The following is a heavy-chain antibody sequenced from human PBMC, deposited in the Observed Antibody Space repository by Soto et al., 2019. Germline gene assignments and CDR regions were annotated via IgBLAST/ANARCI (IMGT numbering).Heavy chain of an antibody. CDR3: ARVDYGGNSSDY. J-gene: IGHJ4*02. Sequence: QVQLQESGPGLVKPSETLSLTCTVSGGSISSYYWSWIRQPPGKGLEWIGYIYYSGSTNYNPSLKSRVTISVDTSKNQFSLKLSSVTAADTAVYYCARVDYGGNSSDYWGQGTLVTVSS. CDR1: GGSISSYY. CDR2: IYYSGST. V-gene: IGHV4-59*01. D-gene: IGHD4-17*01.